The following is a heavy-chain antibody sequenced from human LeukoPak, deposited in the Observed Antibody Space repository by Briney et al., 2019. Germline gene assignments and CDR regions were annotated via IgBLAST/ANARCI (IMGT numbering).Heavy chain of an antibody. CDR2: IKQDGSEK. CDR1: GFTFSSYA. Sequence: GGSLRLSCAASGFTFSSYAMSWVRQAPGKGLEYVANIKQDGSEKYHVDSVKGRFTISRDNAKNSLYLQMNSLRAEDTAVYYCARDRYYGSGSLFFDYWGQGTLVTVSS. J-gene: IGHJ4*02. V-gene: IGHV3-7*04. D-gene: IGHD3-10*01. CDR3: ARDRYYGSGSLFFDY.